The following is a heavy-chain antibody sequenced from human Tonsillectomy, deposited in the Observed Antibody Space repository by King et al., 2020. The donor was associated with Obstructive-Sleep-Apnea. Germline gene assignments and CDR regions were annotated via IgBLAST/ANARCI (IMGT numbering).Heavy chain of an antibody. V-gene: IGHV3-9*01. CDR3: AKDISGSYETTLFDY. CDR2: ISWNSGSI. J-gene: IGHJ4*02. D-gene: IGHD3-10*01. Sequence: LQLVQSGGGSVQPGRSLRLSCAASGFTFDDYAMHWVRQAPGKGLEWVSGISWNSGSIGYADSVKGRFTISRDNAKNSLYLQMNSLRAEDTALYYCAKDISGSYETTLFDYWGQGTLVTVSS. CDR1: GFTFDDYA.